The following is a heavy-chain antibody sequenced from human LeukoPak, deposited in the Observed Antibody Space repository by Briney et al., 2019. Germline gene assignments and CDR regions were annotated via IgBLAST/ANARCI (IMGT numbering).Heavy chain of an antibody. CDR1: GFTFSSYA. V-gene: IGHV3-23*01. CDR2: ISGSGGST. D-gene: IGHD5-24*01. Sequence: GGSLRLSCAASGFTFSSYAMSWVRQAPGKGLEWVSAISGSGGSTYYADSVKGRFTISRDNSKNTLYLQMNSLRAEDTAVYYCAKGQRWLQHSFVDYWGQGTLVTVSS. CDR3: AKGQRWLQHSFVDY. J-gene: IGHJ4*02.